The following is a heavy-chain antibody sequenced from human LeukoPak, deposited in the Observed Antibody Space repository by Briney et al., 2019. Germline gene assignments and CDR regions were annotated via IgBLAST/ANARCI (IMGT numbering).Heavy chain of an antibody. CDR3: ARRAGGYSHPYDY. Sequence: PGGSLRLSCAASGFTFSSYNMNWVRQAPGKGLEWVSLIYSGGSTYYADSVKGRFTISRDNSKNTLYLQMNSLRAEDTAVYYCARRAGGYSHPYDYWGQGTLVTVSS. V-gene: IGHV3-53*01. CDR2: IYSGGST. CDR1: GFTFSSYN. J-gene: IGHJ4*02. D-gene: IGHD4-23*01.